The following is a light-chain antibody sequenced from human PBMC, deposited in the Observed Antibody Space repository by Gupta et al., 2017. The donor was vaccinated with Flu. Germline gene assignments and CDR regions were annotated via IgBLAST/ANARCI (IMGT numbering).Light chain of an antibody. Sequence: SHDLTQPPSVSVSPGHTARITCSGDALSKKYAYWYQQQSGQAPALVIYEDNERPSGSPARFSVSTSGAIATLTISGAQVEEEADYYCYSTDNSGNHRGVFGGGTKLTVL. CDR2: EDN. CDR3: YSTDNSGNHRGV. J-gene: IGLJ3*02. V-gene: IGLV3-10*01. CDR1: ALSKKY.